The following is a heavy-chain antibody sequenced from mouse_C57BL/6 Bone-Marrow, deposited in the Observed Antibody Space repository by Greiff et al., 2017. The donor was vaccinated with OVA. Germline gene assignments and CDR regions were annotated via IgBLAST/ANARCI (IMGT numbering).Heavy chain of an antibody. Sequence: QVQLQQPGAELVMPGASVKLSCKASGYTFTSYWMHWVKQRPGQGLEWIGEIDPSDSYTNYNQKFKGKSTLTVDKSSSTAYMQLSSLTSEDSAVCYGARRRYYFDDWGQGTTLTVSS. CDR2: IDPSDSYT. J-gene: IGHJ2*01. CDR1: GYTFTSYW. V-gene: IGHV1-69*01. CDR3: ARRRYYFDD.